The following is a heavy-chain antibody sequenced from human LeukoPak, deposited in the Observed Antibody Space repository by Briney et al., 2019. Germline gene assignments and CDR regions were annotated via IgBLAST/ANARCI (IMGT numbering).Heavy chain of an antibody. CDR1: GVPISSRGFY. V-gene: IGHV4-30-2*01. Sequence: SQTPSLTLTVFGVPISSRGFYWGWIRPPPGKGLGWIWYIYHSGSTYYNPSLKSRVTISVDRSKNQFSLKLSSVTAADTAVYYCARDFPDSCGYLSWFDPWGQGTLVTVSS. J-gene: IGHJ5*02. CDR3: ARDFPDSCGYLSWFDP. CDR2: IYHSGST. D-gene: IGHD5-18*01.